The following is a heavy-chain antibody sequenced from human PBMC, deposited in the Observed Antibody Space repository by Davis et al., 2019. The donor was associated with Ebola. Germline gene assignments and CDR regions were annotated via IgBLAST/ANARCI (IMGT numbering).Heavy chain of an antibody. CDR1: GFTFSSYV. Sequence: GESLKISCAASGFTFSSYVMHWVRRAPGKGLEWVALISSDGSNEYYADSVKGRFTISRDNSKNTLYLQMNSLRAEDTAVYYCAKDLAYDLWSGYTGDYWGQGTLVTVSS. D-gene: IGHD3-3*01. CDR2: ISSDGSNE. J-gene: IGHJ4*02. CDR3: AKDLAYDLWSGYTGDY. V-gene: IGHV3-30-3*01.